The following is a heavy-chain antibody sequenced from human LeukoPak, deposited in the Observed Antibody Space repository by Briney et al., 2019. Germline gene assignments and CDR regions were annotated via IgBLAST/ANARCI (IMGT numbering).Heavy chain of an antibody. Sequence: GGSLRLSCAASGFTFSNFGMHWVRQTPGKGLEWVAFIRFDGTSEFYADSVKARFTISRDNSQNTVSLQLNNLRIEDTAVYYCARDFVVNCGWAAFDIWGQGTMVTVSS. J-gene: IGHJ3*02. CDR3: ARDFVVNCGWAAFDI. D-gene: IGHD2-21*01. CDR2: IRFDGTSE. CDR1: GFTFSNFG. V-gene: IGHV3-30*02.